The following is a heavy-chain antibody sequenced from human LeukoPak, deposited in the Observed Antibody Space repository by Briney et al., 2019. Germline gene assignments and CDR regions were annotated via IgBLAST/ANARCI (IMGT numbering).Heavy chain of an antibody. D-gene: IGHD3-10*01. Sequence: QPGGSLRLSCAASGFTFNNYGMSWVRQAPGKGLEWVSAISGSGGSTYYADSVKGRFTISRDNAKNSLYLQMNSLRAEDTAMYYCAKRGVYGSGAYYFDYWGQGTLVTVSS. J-gene: IGHJ4*02. V-gene: IGHV3-23*01. CDR3: AKRGVYGSGAYYFDY. CDR2: ISGSGGST. CDR1: GFTFNNYG.